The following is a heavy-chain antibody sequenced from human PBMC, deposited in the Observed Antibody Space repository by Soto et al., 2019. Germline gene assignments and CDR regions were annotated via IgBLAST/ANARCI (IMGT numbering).Heavy chain of an antibody. CDR1: GFTFSSYG. D-gene: IGHD2-15*01. CDR2: IWYDGSNK. J-gene: IGHJ6*02. CDR3: ASEYCSGGSCYYYGMDV. Sequence: QVQLVESGGGVVQPGRSLRPSCAASGFTFSSYGMHWVRQAPGKGLEWVAVIWYDGSNKYYADSVKGRFTISRDNSKNTLYLQMNSLRAEDTAVYYCASEYCSGGSCYYYGMDVWGQGTTVTVSS. V-gene: IGHV3-33*01.